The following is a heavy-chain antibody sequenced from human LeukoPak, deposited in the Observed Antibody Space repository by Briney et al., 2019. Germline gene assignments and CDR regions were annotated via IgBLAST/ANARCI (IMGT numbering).Heavy chain of an antibody. J-gene: IGHJ4*02. CDR1: GYTFTSYY. Sequence: ASVKVSCKASGYTFTSYYMHWVRQAPGQGLEWRGIINPSGGSTSYAQKFQGRVTMTRDTSTSTVYMELSSLRSEDTDVYYCARGPRITMIVVVADRFDYWGQGTLVTVSS. D-gene: IGHD3-22*01. CDR2: INPSGGST. CDR3: ARGPRITMIVVVADRFDY. V-gene: IGHV1-46*01.